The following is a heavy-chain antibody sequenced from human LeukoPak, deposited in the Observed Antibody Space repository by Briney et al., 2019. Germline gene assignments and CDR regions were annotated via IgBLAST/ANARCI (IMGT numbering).Heavy chain of an antibody. Sequence: PSETLSLTCAVSGGSISSGGYSWSWLRQPPGKGLEWIGYIYHSGSTYYNPSLKSRVTISVDRSKNQFSLKLSSVTAADTAVYYCARGLGIIRDAFDIWGQGTMVTVSS. CDR1: GGSISSGGYS. CDR2: IYHSGST. D-gene: IGHD3-3*01. CDR3: ARGLGIIRDAFDI. V-gene: IGHV4-30-2*01. J-gene: IGHJ3*02.